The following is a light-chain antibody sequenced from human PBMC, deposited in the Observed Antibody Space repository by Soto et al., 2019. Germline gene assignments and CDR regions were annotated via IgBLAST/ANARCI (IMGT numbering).Light chain of an antibody. CDR3: QQYSYYTT. Sequence: DIQMTQSPSTLSASVGDRVTITCRASQSISSWLAWYQQKPGQAPKLLIYKASSLESGVPSRFSGSGSGTEFTLTISSLQPDDFVTYYCQQYSYYTTFGQGTKVAIK. CDR2: KAS. V-gene: IGKV1-5*03. J-gene: IGKJ1*01. CDR1: QSISSW.